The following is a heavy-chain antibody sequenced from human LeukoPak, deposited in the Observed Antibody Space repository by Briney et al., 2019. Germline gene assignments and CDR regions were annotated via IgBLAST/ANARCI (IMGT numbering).Heavy chain of an antibody. CDR1: GFKFSSCW. D-gene: IGHD5-24*01. V-gene: IGHV3-7*01. J-gene: IGHJ3*02. Sequence: GGSLRLSCAASGFKFSSCWMNWVRQAPGEGLEWVANIKQDGSEKYYVDSVKGRFTISRDNAKNSLYLQMNSLRAEDTAVYYCARAGRRRWLQGRSAFDIWGQGTMVTVSS. CDR2: IKQDGSEK. CDR3: ARAGRRRWLQGRSAFDI.